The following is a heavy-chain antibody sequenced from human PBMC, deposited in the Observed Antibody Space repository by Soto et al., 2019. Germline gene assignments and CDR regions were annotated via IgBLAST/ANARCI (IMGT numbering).Heavy chain of an antibody. D-gene: IGHD2-2*01. V-gene: IGHV3-66*01. CDR1: GFTVSNKY. Sequence: EVQLVESGGGLVQPGGSLRLSCAASGFTVSNKYMNWVRQAPGKGLEWVSVIHSGGSTYHTDSVKGRFTISRDNSKNKVYLQMNSLRAEDTAVYYCLVAAAAKPSWGQGTLVTVAS. J-gene: IGHJ5*02. CDR3: LVAAAAKPS. CDR2: IHSGGST.